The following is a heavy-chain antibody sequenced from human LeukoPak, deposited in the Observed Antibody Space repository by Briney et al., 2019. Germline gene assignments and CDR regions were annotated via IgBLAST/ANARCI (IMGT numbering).Heavy chain of an antibody. CDR3: ARPVLGELSFDAFDI. Sequence: ASVKVSCKASGYTFTSYDINWVRQATGQGLEWMGWMNPNSGNTGYAQKFQGRVTITRNTSISTAYMELSSLKASDTAMYYCARPVLGELSFDAFDIWGQGTMVTVSS. J-gene: IGHJ3*02. V-gene: IGHV1-8*03. CDR1: GYTFTSYD. D-gene: IGHD3-16*02. CDR2: MNPNSGNT.